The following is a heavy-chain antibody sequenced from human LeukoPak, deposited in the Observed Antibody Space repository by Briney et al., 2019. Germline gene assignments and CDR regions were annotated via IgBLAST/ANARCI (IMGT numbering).Heavy chain of an antibody. CDR3: TRDLDNWNDWFDP. J-gene: IGHJ5*02. Sequence: GGSLRLSCTASGFTFGDYAMSWVRQAPGKGLEWVGFIRSKAYGGTTEYAASVKGRFTISRDDSKSIAYLQMNSLKTEDTAVYYCTRDLDNWNDWFDPWGQGTLVTVSS. D-gene: IGHD1-1*01. CDR1: GFTFGDYA. V-gene: IGHV3-49*04. CDR2: IRSKAYGGTT.